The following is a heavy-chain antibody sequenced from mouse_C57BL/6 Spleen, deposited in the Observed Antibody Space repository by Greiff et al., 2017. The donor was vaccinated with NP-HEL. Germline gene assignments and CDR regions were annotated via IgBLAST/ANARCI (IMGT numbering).Heavy chain of an antibody. D-gene: IGHD4-1*01. J-gene: IGHJ2*01. CDR3: GLAHFDY. V-gene: IGHV5-17*01. CDR1: GFTFSDYG. Sequence: EVKLMESGGGLVKPGGSLKLSCAASGFTFSDYGMHWVRQAPEKGLEWVAYISSGSSTIYYADTVKGRFTISRDNAKNTLFLQMTSLRSEDTAMYYCGLAHFDYWGQGTTLTVSS. CDR2: ISSGSSTI.